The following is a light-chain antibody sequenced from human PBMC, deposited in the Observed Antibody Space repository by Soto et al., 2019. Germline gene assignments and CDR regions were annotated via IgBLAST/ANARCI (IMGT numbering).Light chain of an antibody. CDR3: QSYDSSLSALYV. Sequence: QLVLTQPPSVSGAPGQRVTISCTGSSSNIGAGYDVHWYQQLPGTAPKLLIYGNSNRPSGVPDRFSGSKSGTSASLAITGLQAEDEADYYCQSYDSSLSALYVFGTGTKPPS. V-gene: IGLV1-40*01. CDR1: SSNIGAGYD. J-gene: IGLJ1*01. CDR2: GNS.